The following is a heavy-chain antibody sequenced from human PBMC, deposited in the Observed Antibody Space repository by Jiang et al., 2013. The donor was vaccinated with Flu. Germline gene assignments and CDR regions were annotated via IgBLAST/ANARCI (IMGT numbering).Heavy chain of an antibody. D-gene: IGHD3-3*01. CDR2: VYYSGDT. Sequence: LLKPSETLSLTCTVSGGSISSTNDHWGWIRQPPGKGLEWIGSVYYSGDTYYNPSLKSRVAISADTSKSQFSLRLNSVTAADTAVYYCTRGGPYDPLDYWGQGALVTVSS. CDR1: GGSISSTNDH. V-gene: IGHV4-39*07. CDR3: TRGGPYDPLDY. J-gene: IGHJ4*02.